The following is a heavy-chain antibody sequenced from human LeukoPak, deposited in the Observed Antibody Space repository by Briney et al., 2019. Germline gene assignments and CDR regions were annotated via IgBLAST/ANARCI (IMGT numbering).Heavy chain of an antibody. CDR1: GFTFSSYA. D-gene: IGHD3-22*01. CDR2: ISGSGGST. J-gene: IGHJ4*02. CDR3: AKDTPYYYDSSGYPKDY. Sequence: PGGSLRLSCAASGFTFSSYAMSWVRQAPGKGLEWVSAISGSGGSTYYADSVKGRFTISRDNSKNTLYLQMNSLGAEDTAVYYCAKDTPYYYDSSGYPKDYWGQGTLVTVSS. V-gene: IGHV3-23*01.